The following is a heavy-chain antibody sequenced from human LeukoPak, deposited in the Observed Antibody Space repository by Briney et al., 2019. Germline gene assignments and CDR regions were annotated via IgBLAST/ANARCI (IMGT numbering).Heavy chain of an antibody. CDR3: ARDDLNWFDP. V-gene: IGHV3-21*01. Sequence: GGSLRLSCAASGFTVSSNYMSWVRQAPGKGLEWVSSISSSSSYIYYADSLKGRFTISRDNAKNSLYLQMNSLRAEDTAVYYCARDDLNWFDPWGQGTLVTVSS. CDR2: ISSSSSYI. J-gene: IGHJ5*02. CDR1: GFTVSSNY.